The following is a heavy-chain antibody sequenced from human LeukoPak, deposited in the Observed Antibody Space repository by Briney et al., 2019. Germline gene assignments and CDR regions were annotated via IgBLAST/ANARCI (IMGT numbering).Heavy chain of an antibody. D-gene: IGHD4-11*01. J-gene: IGHJ4*02. CDR2: IYYSGST. CDR1: GGSISSHY. CDR3: ASSTVTDTGFDY. V-gene: IGHV4-59*11. Sequence: SETLSLTCTVSGGSISSHYWSWIRQPPGKGLEWIGCIYYSGSTKYNPSLKSRVTISVDTSKNQFSLKVSSVTAADTAVYYCASSTVTDTGFDYWGQGTLVTVSS.